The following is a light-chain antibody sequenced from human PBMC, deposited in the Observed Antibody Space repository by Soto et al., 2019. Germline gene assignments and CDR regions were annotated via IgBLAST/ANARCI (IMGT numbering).Light chain of an antibody. CDR1: QSVSSN. V-gene: IGKV3-20*01. CDR3: QQYGSSPALT. J-gene: IGKJ4*01. CDR2: GVS. Sequence: EIVMTQSPATLSVSPGERATLSCRASQSVSSNLAWYQQKPGQAPRLLIYGVSSRATGVPDRFSGSGSGTDFTLTISRLEPEDFAVYYGQQYGSSPALTFGGGTKVDIK.